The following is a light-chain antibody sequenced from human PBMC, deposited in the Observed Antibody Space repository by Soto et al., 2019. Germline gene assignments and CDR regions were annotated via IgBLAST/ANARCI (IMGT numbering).Light chain of an antibody. CDR3: TSFRVSHLYV. CDR2: EVT. V-gene: IGLV2-14*01. J-gene: IGLJ1*01. Sequence: QSVLSQPASVSGSPGQTITISCTGTSTDVGGYNAVSWYQHHPGKAPKLIIYEVTHRPSEVSDSFSASKSGNTASLTIYGLQAEDEADYYCTSFRVSHLYVSGTGTKVTVL. CDR1: STDVGGYNA.